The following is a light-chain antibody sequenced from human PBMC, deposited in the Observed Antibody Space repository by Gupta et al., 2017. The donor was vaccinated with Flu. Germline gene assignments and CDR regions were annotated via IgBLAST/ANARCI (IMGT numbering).Light chain of an antibody. CDR3: QTWGTGTVL. Sequence: QLLLTQSPSASASLGLPVRLTCTLSSGLSSYTIAWHQQQPEKRPRFLMKVHSDGSHTKGDEIPHRFSGSRHGAECYLVISGLQSEDEDDYYCQTWGTGTVLFGGGTKLTVL. CDR1: SGLSSYT. J-gene: IGLJ2*01. CDR2: VHSDGSH. V-gene: IGLV4-69*01.